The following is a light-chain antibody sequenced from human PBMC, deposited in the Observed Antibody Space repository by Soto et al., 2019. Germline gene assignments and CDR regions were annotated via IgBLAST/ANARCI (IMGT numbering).Light chain of an antibody. Sequence: DIQMTQSPSTLAASVGDRVTITCRASQSISDWLAWYQQKPGKAPNLLIYSASTLQSGVPSRFSGSGSGTDFTLTINSLQPEDFATYYCQQAYDIPRTFGQGTKVDIK. CDR1: QSISDW. J-gene: IGKJ1*01. V-gene: IGKV1-12*01. CDR3: QQAYDIPRT. CDR2: SAS.